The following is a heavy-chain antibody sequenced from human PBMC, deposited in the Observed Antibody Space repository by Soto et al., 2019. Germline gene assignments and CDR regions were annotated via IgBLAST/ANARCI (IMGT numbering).Heavy chain of an antibody. CDR1: GGSFSGYY. CDR2: INHSGST. J-gene: IGHJ4*02. V-gene: IGHV4-34*01. Sequence: PSETLSLTCAVYGGSFSGYYWSWIRQPPGKGLEWIGEINHSGSTNYNPSLKSRVTISVDTSKNQFSLKLSSVTAADTAVYYCARARTPTTRFDYWGQGTLVTVSS. D-gene: IGHD4-17*01. CDR3: ARARTPTTRFDY.